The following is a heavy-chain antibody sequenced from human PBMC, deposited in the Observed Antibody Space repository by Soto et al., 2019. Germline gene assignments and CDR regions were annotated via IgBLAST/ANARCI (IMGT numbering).Heavy chain of an antibody. V-gene: IGHV5-51*01. CDR2: IYPGDSDT. Sequence: GESLKISCKGSGYSFTSYWSGWVRQMPGKGLGWMGIIYPGDSDTRYSPSFQGQVTISADKSISTAYLQWSSLKASDTAMYYCARHRPSDPQYYYDSSGYYVPGYAAFDIWGQGTMVTVSS. J-gene: IGHJ3*02. D-gene: IGHD3-22*01. CDR3: ARHRPSDPQYYYDSSGYYVPGYAAFDI. CDR1: GYSFTSYW.